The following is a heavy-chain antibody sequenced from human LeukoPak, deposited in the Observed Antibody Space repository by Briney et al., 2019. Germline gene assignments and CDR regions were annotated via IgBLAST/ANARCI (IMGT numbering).Heavy chain of an antibody. CDR1: GFTFSSYA. V-gene: IGHV3-30*04. CDR2: ISYDGSNK. Sequence: GGSLRLSCAASGFTFSSYAMHWVRQAPGKGLEWVAVISYDGSNKYYADSVKGRFTISTDNSKNTLYLQMNSLRAEDTAVYYCARASSTRWGQGTLVTVSS. J-gene: IGHJ4*02. D-gene: IGHD2-2*01. CDR3: ARASSTR.